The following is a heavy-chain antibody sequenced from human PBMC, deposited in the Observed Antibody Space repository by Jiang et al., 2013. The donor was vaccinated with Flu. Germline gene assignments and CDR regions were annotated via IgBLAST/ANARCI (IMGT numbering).Heavy chain of an antibody. Sequence: QSGSELKTPGASVKISCKPSGNRFISYALNWVRQAPGQGLEWMGWINTGSGDPTYDQAFTGRFDFSLDTSVSTAYLEIRNLKVEDTAVYFCATQDHSRGNWYFDLWGPGTLVTVSS. CDR3: ATQDHSRGNWYFDL. V-gene: IGHV7-4-1*02. D-gene: IGHD3-10*01. J-gene: IGHJ2*01. CDR2: INTGSGDP. CDR1: GNRFISYA.